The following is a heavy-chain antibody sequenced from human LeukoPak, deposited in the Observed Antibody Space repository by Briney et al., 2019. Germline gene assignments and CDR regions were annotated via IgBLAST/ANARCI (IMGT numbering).Heavy chain of an antibody. J-gene: IGHJ4*02. V-gene: IGHV1-18*01. CDR2: ISAYNGNT. Sequence: GASVKVSCKASGYTFTSYDINWVRQATGQGLEWMGWISAYNGNTNYAQKLQGRVTMTTDTSTSTAYMELRSLRSDDTAVYYCARNAFSGWYDYWGQGTLVTVSS. CDR3: ARNAFSGWYDY. CDR1: GYTFTSYD. D-gene: IGHD6-19*01.